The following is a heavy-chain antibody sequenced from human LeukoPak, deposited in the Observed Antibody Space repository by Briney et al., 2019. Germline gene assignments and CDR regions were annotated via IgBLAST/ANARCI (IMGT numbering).Heavy chain of an antibody. CDR3: ARDPGSSSFDL. D-gene: IGHD6-13*01. V-gene: IGHV3-7*01. Sequence: PGGSLRLSCSASGFSFSTYWMSWVRQTPETGLEFVANIDRDGSVRNYTDSLRGRSTISRDNAKKSMYLEINSLRADDTAVYYCARDPGSSSFDLWGRGALVTVSS. J-gene: IGHJ4*02. CDR1: GFSFSTYW. CDR2: IDRDGSVR.